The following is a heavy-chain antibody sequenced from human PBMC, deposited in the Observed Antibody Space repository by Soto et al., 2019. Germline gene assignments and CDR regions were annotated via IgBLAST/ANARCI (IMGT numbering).Heavy chain of an antibody. CDR1: GFTVSSNY. J-gene: IGHJ4*02. V-gene: IGHV3-53*01. CDR3: ARGEGELRGGSFDY. D-gene: IGHD1-26*01. Sequence: EVQLVESGGGLIQPGGSLRLSCAASGFTVSSNYMSWVRQAPGKGLEWVSVIYSGGSTYYADSVKGRFTISRDNSKNTVYLQMTRLRAEDTAVYYCARGEGELRGGSFDYWGQGTLVTVSS. CDR2: IYSGGST.